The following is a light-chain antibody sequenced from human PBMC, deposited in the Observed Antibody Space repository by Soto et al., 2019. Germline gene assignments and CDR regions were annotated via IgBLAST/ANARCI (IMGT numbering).Light chain of an antibody. J-gene: IGKJ2*02. CDR1: QSVSSY. V-gene: IGKV3-15*01. CDR3: QRYNNQSPPST. CDR2: GSS. Sequence: DIEMTQSPSTLSVSPGERATLSCRASQSVSSYLAWYQQKPGQAPRLLIYGSSTRGSGIPSRFSGSGSGTEFTLTITSLQSEDFEFSYCQRYNNQSPPSTFGQGTKVEIK.